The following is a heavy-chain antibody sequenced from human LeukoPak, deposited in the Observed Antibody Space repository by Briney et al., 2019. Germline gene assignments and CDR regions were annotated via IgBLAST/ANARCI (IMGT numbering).Heavy chain of an antibody. Sequence: PSETLSLTCTVSGGSISSYYWSWIRQPPGTGLEWIGYIYYSGSTNYNPSLKSRVTISVDTSKNQFSLKLSSVTAADTAVYYCARGESGSYPRHFDYWGQGTLVTVST. CDR1: GGSISSYY. CDR2: IYYSGST. CDR3: ARGESGSYPRHFDY. V-gene: IGHV4-59*08. D-gene: IGHD1-26*01. J-gene: IGHJ4*02.